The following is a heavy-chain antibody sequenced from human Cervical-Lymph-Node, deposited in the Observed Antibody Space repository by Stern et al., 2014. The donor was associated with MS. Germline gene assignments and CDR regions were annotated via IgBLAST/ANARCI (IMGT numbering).Heavy chain of an antibody. J-gene: IGHJ4*02. D-gene: IGHD4-17*01. CDR1: GFTFSHSS. Sequence: EVQLVESGGGLVKPGESLRLSCDASGFTFSHSSINWVRQAPGKGLEWISSFSNNSTHIYYAESVEGRFTIFRDSSKDSVSRHMVSLRAEDTAVYYCARARVGDYARSPHLDSWGQGTLVTVSS. CDR3: ARARVGDYARSPHLDS. V-gene: IGHV3-21*01. CDR2: FSNNSTHI.